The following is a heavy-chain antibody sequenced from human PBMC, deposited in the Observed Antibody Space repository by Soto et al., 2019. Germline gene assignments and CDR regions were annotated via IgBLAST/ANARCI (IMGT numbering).Heavy chain of an antibody. V-gene: IGHV3-15*07. D-gene: IGHD6-19*01. CDR2: IKSKTDGGTT. Sequence: GGSLRLSCAASGFTFSSYAVHWVRQAPGKGLEWVGRIKSKTDGGTTDYAAPVKGRFTISRDDSKNTLYLQMNSLKTEDTAVYYCTTVQQWLVGSHFDYWGQGTLVTVSS. J-gene: IGHJ4*02. CDR3: TTVQQWLVGSHFDY. CDR1: GFTFSSYA.